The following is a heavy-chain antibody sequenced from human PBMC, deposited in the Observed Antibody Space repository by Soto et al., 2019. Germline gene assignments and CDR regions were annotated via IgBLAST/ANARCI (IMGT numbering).Heavy chain of an antibody. J-gene: IGHJ4*02. CDR2: ISYDGSNK. D-gene: IGHD6-19*01. CDR3: EKAVEIEVGGNLDY. CDR1: GFTFSSYG. Sequence: QVQLVESGGGVVQPGRSLRLSCAASGFTFSSYGMHWVRQAPGKGLEWVAVISYDGSNKYYADSVKGRFTISRDNSKNTRSLKIDSLSAENTHVYYCEKAVEIEVGGNLDYWGEGALVTVTT. V-gene: IGHV3-30*18.